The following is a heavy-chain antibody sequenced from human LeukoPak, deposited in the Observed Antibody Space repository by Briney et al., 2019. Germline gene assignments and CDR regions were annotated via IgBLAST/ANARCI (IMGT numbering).Heavy chain of an antibody. CDR3: TTENRGSGYYGY. CDR1: GFTFSSYA. V-gene: IGHV3-15*01. J-gene: IGHJ4*02. D-gene: IGHD3-22*01. Sequence: PGGSLRLSCAASGFTFSSYAMSWVRQAPGKGLEWVGRIKSKTDGGTTDYAAPVKGRFTISRDDSKNTLYLQMNSLKTEDTAVYYCTTENRGSGYYGYWGQGTLVTVSS. CDR2: IKSKTDGGTT.